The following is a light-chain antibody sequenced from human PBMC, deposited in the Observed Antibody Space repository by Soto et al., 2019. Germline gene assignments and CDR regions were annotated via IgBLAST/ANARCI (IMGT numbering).Light chain of an antibody. CDR3: QQYNNWPPYT. V-gene: IGKV3-15*01. Sequence: EIVMTQSPATLSVSPGERATLSCRASQSVSSNLAWYPQKPGQAPRLLIYGASSRATGIPARFSGSGSGTEFTLTISSLQSEDFAVYYCQQYNNWPPYTVGQWTKLEIK. CDR1: QSVSSN. CDR2: GAS. J-gene: IGKJ2*01.